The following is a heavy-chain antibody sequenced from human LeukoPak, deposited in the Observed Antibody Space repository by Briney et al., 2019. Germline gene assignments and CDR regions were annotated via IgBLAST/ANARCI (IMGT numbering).Heavy chain of an antibody. CDR1: GYTFTSYY. Sequence: ASVKVSCXASGYTFTSYYMHWVRQAPGQGLEWMGIINPSGGSTSYAQKFQGRVTMTRDTSTSTVYMELSSLRSEDTAVYYCARPTYYYDSSGYALYYFDYWGQGTLVTVSS. J-gene: IGHJ4*02. CDR2: INPSGGST. CDR3: ARPTYYYDSSGYALYYFDY. V-gene: IGHV1-46*01. D-gene: IGHD3-22*01.